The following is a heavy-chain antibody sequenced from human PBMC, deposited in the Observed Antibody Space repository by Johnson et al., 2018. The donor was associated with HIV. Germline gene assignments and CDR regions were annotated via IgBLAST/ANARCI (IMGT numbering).Heavy chain of an antibody. CDR2: IYSGGST. V-gene: IGHV3-66*01. Sequence: VQLVESGGGLVQPGGSLRLSCAASGFTVSSNYMTWVRQAPGKGLEWVSVIYSGGSTYYADSVKGRFTFSRDNSKNTLYLQMDNLRVEDTAIYYCARDPLICTGDVCRYWYFDLWGRGTLVTVSS. CDR3: ARDPLICTGDVCRYWYFDL. J-gene: IGHJ2*01. D-gene: IGHD2-8*02. CDR1: GFTVSSNY.